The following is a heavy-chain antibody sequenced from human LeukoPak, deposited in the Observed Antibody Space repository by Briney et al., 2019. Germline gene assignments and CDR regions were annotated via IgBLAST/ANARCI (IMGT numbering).Heavy chain of an antibody. J-gene: IGHJ4*02. V-gene: IGHV3-23*01. D-gene: IGHD6-13*01. CDR1: GFTFSSYA. Sequence: GGSLRLSCAASGFTFSSYAMSWVRQAPGKGLEWVSAISGSGGSTYYADSVKGRFTISRDNSKNTLYLQMNSLRAEDTAVYYCVKARAYSSSWYTPFDYWGQGTLVTVSS. CDR3: VKARAYSSSWYTPFDY. CDR2: ISGSGGST.